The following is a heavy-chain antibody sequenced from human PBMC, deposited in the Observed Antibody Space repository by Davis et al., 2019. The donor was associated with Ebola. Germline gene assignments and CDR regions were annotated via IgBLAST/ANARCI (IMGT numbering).Heavy chain of an antibody. J-gene: IGHJ4*02. CDR3: ARANSPEVYRSPPDY. D-gene: IGHD6-13*01. V-gene: IGHV4-4*07. CDR1: GGSISSYY. CDR2: IYTSGST. Sequence: SETLSLTCTVSGGSISSYYWSWIRQPAGKGLEWIGRIYTSGSTNYNPSLKSRVTMSVDTSKNQFSLKLSSVTAADTAVYYCARANSPEVYRSPPDYWGQGTLVTVSS.